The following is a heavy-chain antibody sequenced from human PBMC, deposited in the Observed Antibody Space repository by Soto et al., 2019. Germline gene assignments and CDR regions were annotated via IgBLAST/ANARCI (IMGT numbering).Heavy chain of an antibody. Sequence: GGSLRLSCAASGFTFDDYAMHWVRQAPGKGLEWVSGISWNSGSIGYADSVKGRFTISRDNAKNSLYLQMNSLRAEDTALYYCAKSDGVVAVAGTNFDYWGQGTLVTVSS. V-gene: IGHV3-9*01. CDR3: AKSDGVVAVAGTNFDY. CDR1: GFTFDDYA. CDR2: ISWNSGSI. J-gene: IGHJ4*02. D-gene: IGHD6-19*01.